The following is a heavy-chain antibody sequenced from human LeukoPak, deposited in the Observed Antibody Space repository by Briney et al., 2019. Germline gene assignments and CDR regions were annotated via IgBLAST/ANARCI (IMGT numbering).Heavy chain of an antibody. CDR1: GYTFTGYY. CDR3: ARGRRVGYCSSTSWLNWFDP. V-gene: IGHV1-2*02. J-gene: IGHJ5*02. D-gene: IGHD2-2*01. CDR2: INPNSGGT. Sequence: ASVKVSCKASGYTFTGYYMHWVRQAPGQGLEWMGWINPNSGGTNYAQKFQGRVTMTRDTSISTAYMELSRLRSDDTAVYYCARGRRVGYCSSTSWLNWFDPWGQGTLDTVSS.